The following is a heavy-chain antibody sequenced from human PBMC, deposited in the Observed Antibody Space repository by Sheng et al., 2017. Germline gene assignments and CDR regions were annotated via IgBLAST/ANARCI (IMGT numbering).Heavy chain of an antibody. J-gene: IGHJ4*02. CDR3: ATLQYFPYYFDY. V-gene: IGHV3-30*02. CDR1: GFTFSSYG. D-gene: IGHD3-9*01. CDR2: IRYDGSNK. Sequence: QVQLVESGGGVVQPGGSVRLSCAASGFTFSSYGMHWVRQAPGKGLEWVAFIRYDGSNKYYADSVKGRFTISRDNSKNTLYLQMNSLRAEDTAVYYCATLQYFPYYFDYWGQGTLVTVSS.